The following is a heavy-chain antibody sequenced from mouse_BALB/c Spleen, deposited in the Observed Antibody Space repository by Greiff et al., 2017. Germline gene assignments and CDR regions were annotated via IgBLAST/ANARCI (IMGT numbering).Heavy chain of an antibody. D-gene: IGHD2-4*01. V-gene: IGHV5-4*02. CDR3: AREVDYDGYYAMDY. CDR2: ISDGGSYT. Sequence: EVKVVESGGGLVKPGGSLKLSCAASGFTFSDYYMYWVRQTPEKRLEWVATISDGGSYTYYPDSVKGRFTISRDNAKNNLYLQMSSLKSEDTAMYYCAREVDYDGYYAMDYWGQGTSVTVSS. J-gene: IGHJ4*01. CDR1: GFTFSDYY.